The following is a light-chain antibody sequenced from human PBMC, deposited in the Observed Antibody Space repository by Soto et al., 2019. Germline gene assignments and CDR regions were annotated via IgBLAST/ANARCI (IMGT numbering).Light chain of an antibody. V-gene: IGKV1-5*03. J-gene: IGKJ1*01. CDR3: QQYNSYSRT. CDR1: QSISNW. CDR2: KAS. Sequence: DIQMTQSPSTLSASVGDRVTITCRASQSISNWLAWYQQKPGKAPKLQIYKASSLESGVPSRFSGSGSGTEFTLTISSLQPDDFATYYCQQYNSYSRTFGQGTKVEIK.